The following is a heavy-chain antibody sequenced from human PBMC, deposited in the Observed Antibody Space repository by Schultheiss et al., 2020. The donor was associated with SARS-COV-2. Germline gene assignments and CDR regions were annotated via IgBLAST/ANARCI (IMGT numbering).Heavy chain of an antibody. CDR3: ARAPPGGYSDY. V-gene: IGHV3-11*04. CDR2: ISSSGSTI. Sequence: GGSLRLSCAASGFTVSSNYMSWVRQAPGKGLEWVSYISSSGSTIYYADSVKGRFTISRDNAKNSLYLQMNSLRAEDTAVYYCARAPPGGYSDYWGQGTLVTVSS. D-gene: IGHD3-22*01. J-gene: IGHJ4*02. CDR1: GFTVSSNY.